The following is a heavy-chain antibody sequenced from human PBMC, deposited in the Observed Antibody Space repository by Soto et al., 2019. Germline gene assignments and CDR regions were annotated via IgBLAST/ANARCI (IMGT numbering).Heavy chain of an antibody. D-gene: IGHD2-21*02. Sequence: ASVKVSCKVSGYTLTELSMHWVRQAPGKGLEWMGGFDPEDGETIYAQKFQGRVTTTEDTSTDTAYMELSSLRSEDTAVYYCATGVSYCGGDCPYYGMDVWGQGTTVTVSS. CDR1: GYTLTELS. CDR2: FDPEDGET. J-gene: IGHJ6*02. CDR3: ATGVSYCGGDCPYYGMDV. V-gene: IGHV1-24*01.